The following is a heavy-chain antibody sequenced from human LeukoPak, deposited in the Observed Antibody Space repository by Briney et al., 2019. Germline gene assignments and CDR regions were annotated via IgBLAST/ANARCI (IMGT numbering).Heavy chain of an antibody. D-gene: IGHD2-15*01. J-gene: IGHJ4*02. V-gene: IGHV3-23*01. CDR1: GFTFSSYA. Sequence: PGGSLRLSCAASGFTFSSYAMSWVRQAPGKGLEWVSAISGSGGSTYYADSVKGRFTISRGNSKHTLYLQMNSLRAEDTAVYYCAPYCSGGSCYGVDYWGQGTLVTVSS. CDR2: ISGSGGST. CDR3: APYCSGGSCYGVDY.